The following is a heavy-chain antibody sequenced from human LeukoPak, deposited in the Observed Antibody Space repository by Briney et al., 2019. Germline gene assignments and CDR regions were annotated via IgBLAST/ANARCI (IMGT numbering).Heavy chain of an antibody. CDR1: GFTFSTYA. V-gene: IGHV3-23*01. D-gene: IGHD2-2*01. Sequence: GGSLRLSCAASGFTFSTYAMNYVRQAPGKGLEWVSSISDTGSNTYYADSVKGRFTISRDNSKNTLFLQMNSLRAEDTAIYYCAKIKDSGTDYRGQGTLVIVSS. J-gene: IGHJ4*02. CDR2: ISDTGSNT. CDR3: AKIKDSGTDY.